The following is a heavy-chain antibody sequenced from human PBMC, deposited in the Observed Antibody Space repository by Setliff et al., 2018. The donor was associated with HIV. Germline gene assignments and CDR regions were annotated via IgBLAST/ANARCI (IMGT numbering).Heavy chain of an antibody. D-gene: IGHD3-22*01. CDR2: VCYSGGT. J-gene: IGHJ4*02. CDR3: ARHFYGYYGSNGLPIQY. V-gene: IGHV4-38-2*01. CDR1: GYSLSSDYY. Sequence: SETLSLTCAVSGYSLSSDYYWGWIRQPPGQGLEWIGTVCYSGGTYYNPSLMGRVTISIDTSKNQFSLNLSSVAAADTAVYYCARHFYGYYGSNGLPIQYWGQGTLVTVSS.